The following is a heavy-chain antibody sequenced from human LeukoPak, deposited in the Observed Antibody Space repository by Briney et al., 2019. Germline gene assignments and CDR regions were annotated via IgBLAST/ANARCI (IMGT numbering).Heavy chain of an antibody. V-gene: IGHV4-38-2*02. CDR2: ISHSGDS. CDR3: AREQVATISQPFDY. D-gene: IGHD5-12*01. J-gene: IGHJ4*02. CDR1: AYSISSGYY. Sequence: SETLSLTCTVSAYSISSGYYWGWIRQPPGKGLEWIGSISHSGDSYYNPSLKSRVTISVDTSKNQFSLKLSSVTAADTAVYYCAREQVATISQPFDYWGQGTLVTVSS.